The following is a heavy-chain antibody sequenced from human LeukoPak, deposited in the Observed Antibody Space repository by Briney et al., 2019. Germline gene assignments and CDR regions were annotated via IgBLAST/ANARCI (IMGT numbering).Heavy chain of an antibody. V-gene: IGHV3-21*01. CDR1: GFTVSSNY. Sequence: GGSLRLSCAASGFTVSSNYMSWVRQAPGKGLEWVSSISSSSSYIYYADSVKGRFTISRDNAKNSLYLQMNSLRAEDTAVYYCARDPADYWGQGTLVTVSP. CDR3: ARDPADY. J-gene: IGHJ4*02. CDR2: ISSSSSYI.